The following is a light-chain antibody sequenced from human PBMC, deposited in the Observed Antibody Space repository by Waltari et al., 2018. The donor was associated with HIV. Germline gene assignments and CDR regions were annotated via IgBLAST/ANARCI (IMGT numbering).Light chain of an antibody. V-gene: IGLV3-25*03. CDR2: KDS. CDR3: QSADISDYYLVL. J-gene: IGLJ3*02. CDR1: ALPHQY. Sequence: SYELTQPPSVSVSPGQTARITCSGDALPHQYAYGYQQKPGQAPVLMIYKDSQRPSGIPERFSGSTSGTTVTLTISGVQAEDEADYYCQSADISDYYLVLFGGGTKLTVL.